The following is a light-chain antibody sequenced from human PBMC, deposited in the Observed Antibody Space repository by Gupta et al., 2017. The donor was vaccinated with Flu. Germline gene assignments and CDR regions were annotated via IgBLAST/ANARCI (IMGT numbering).Light chain of an antibody. CDR2: KAS. CDR3: QQDYTYWT. CDR1: QSITSR. Sequence: DIQMTQSPSTLSASVGDRVTITCRASQSITSRLTWYQQKPGKDPTLLIYKASRGESGVPSRFSGSGAGTEFTLTSSRPQSDDFATYYGQQDYTYWTFGQGTKVEIK. V-gene: IGKV1-5*03. J-gene: IGKJ1*01.